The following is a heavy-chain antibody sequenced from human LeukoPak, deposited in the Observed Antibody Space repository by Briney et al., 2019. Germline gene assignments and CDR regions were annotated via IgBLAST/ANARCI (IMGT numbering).Heavy chain of an antibody. D-gene: IGHD4-23*01. CDR1: GFTFGSYA. Sequence: PGGSLRLSCAASGFTFGSYAMSWVRQAPGKGLEWVSYISGRGGSTFYADSVKGRLTISRDNSKNTLYLQMNSLRAEDTAVYYCARESATVVNLDYWGQGTLVTVSS. J-gene: IGHJ4*02. V-gene: IGHV3-23*01. CDR3: ARESATVVNLDY. CDR2: ISGRGGST.